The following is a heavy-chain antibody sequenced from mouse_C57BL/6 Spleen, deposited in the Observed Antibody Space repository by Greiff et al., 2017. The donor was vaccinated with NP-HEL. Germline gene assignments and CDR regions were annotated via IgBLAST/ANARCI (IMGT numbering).Heavy chain of an antibody. V-gene: IGHV1-72*01. Sequence: QVQLQQPGAELVKPGASVKLSCKASGYTFTSYWMHWVKQRPGRGLEWIGRIDPNSGGTKYNEKFKSKATLTVDKPSSTAYMQLSSLTSEDSAVYYCAREGSYYYGSSPAWFAYWGQGTLVTVSA. CDR3: AREGSYYYGSSPAWFAY. D-gene: IGHD1-1*01. J-gene: IGHJ3*01. CDR1: GYTFTSYW. CDR2: IDPNSGGT.